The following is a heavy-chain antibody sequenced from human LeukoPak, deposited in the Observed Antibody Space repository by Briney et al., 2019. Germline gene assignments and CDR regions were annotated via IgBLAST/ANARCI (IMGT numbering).Heavy chain of an antibody. J-gene: IGHJ5*02. CDR2: INPNSGGT. CDR3: ARDLDSLTTTVTDA. CDR1: GYTFTGYY. Sequence: GASVKVSCKASGYTFTGYYMHWVRQAPGQGLEWMGWINPNSGGTNYAQKFQGRVTMTRDTSISTAYMELSRLRSDDTAVYYCARDLDSLTTTVTDAWGQGTLVTVSS. D-gene: IGHD4-17*01. V-gene: IGHV1-2*02.